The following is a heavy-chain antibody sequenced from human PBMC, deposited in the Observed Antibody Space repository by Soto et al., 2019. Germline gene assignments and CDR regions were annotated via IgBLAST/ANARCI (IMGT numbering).Heavy chain of an antibody. CDR2: IIPIFGTA. J-gene: IGHJ5*02. CDR3: ARDRGKDFWSGYGWFDP. V-gene: IGHV1-69*01. Sequence: QVQLVQSGAEVKKPGSSVKVSCKASGGTFSSYAISWVRQAPGQGLEWMGGIIPIFGTANYAQKFQGRVTITADESTSTAYMELSSLRSEDTAVYYCARDRGKDFWSGYGWFDPWGQGTLVTVSS. D-gene: IGHD3-3*01. CDR1: GGTFSSYA.